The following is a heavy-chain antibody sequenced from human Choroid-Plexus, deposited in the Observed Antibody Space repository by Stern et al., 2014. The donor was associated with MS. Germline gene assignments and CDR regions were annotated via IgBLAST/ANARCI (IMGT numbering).Heavy chain of an antibody. CDR2: VAYDGSNK. J-gene: IGHJ5*02. CDR3: AKDRQYLTYFFAH. Sequence: VHLVESGGGVVQPGRPLRLSCVASGFTFGSWAMHWVRQAPGKGLEWVAGVAYDGSNKYYADSVKGRFTISRDNSQNTLYMQMSSLRPEDTAVYYCAKDRQYLTYFFAHWGQGSLVTVSS. V-gene: IGHV3-30*18. D-gene: IGHD2/OR15-2a*01. CDR1: GFTFGSWA.